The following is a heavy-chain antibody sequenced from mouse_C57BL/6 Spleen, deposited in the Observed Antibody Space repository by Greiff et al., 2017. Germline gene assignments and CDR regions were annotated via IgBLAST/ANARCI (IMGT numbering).Heavy chain of an antibody. V-gene: IGHV5-4*03. D-gene: IGHD2-3*01. J-gene: IGHJ3*01. Sequence: EVMLVESGGGLVKPGGSLKLSCAASGFTFSSYAMSWVRQTPEKRLEWVATISDGGSYTYYPDNVKGRFTISRDNAKNNLYLQMSHLKSEDTAMYYWARGDGYSWFAYWGQGTLVTVSA. CDR1: GFTFSSYA. CDR2: ISDGGSYT. CDR3: ARGDGYSWFAY.